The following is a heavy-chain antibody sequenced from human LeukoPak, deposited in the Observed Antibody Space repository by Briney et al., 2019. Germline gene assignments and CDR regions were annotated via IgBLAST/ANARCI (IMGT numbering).Heavy chain of an antibody. CDR1: GYTSTSYT. V-gene: IGHV1-3*01. J-gene: IGHJ4*02. CDR2: INAGNGNT. Sequence: ASVKVSCKASGYTSTSYTLHWVRQAPGQRLEWMGRINAGNGNTKYSQKFQGRVTITRDTSASTAYMEVSSLRSEDTAVYYCARVRWELPELDYWGQGTLVTVSS. D-gene: IGHD1-26*01. CDR3: ARVRWELPELDY.